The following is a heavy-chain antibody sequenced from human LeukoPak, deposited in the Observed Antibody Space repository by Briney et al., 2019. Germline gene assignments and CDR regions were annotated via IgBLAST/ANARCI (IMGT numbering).Heavy chain of an antibody. CDR1: GGSISSGDYY. V-gene: IGHV4-30-4*01. J-gene: IGHJ4*02. D-gene: IGHD6-13*01. CDR3: ARVAGIAAADY. Sequence: SQTLSLTCTVSGGSISSGDYYWSWIRQPPGTGLEWIGYIYYSGSTYYNPSLKSRVTISVDTSKNQFSLKLSSVTAADTAVYYCARVAGIAAADYWGQGTLVTVSS. CDR2: IYYSGST.